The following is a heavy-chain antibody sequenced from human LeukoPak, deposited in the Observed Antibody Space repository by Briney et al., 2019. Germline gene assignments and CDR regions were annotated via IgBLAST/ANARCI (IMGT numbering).Heavy chain of an antibody. D-gene: IGHD2-15*01. CDR1: GYTFTSYG. Sequence: ASVKVSCKASGYTFTSYGISWVRQAPGQGLEWMGWISAYNGNTNYAQKLQGRATMTTDTSTSTAYMELRSLRSDDTAVYYCARNSCSGGSCPRGLSWFDPWGQGTLVTVSS. CDR3: ARNSCSGGSCPRGLSWFDP. V-gene: IGHV1-18*01. J-gene: IGHJ5*02. CDR2: ISAYNGNT.